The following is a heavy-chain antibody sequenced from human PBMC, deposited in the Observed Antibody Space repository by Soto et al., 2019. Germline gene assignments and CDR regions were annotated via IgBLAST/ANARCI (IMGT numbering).Heavy chain of an antibody. CDR3: ARWHYYDRSGYRSFDY. D-gene: IGHD3-22*01. J-gene: IGHJ4*02. CDR2: VYYSGTT. CDR1: GGSVSSAIYY. V-gene: IGHV4-61*01. Sequence: SSETLSLTCTVSGGSVSSAIYYWTWIRQPPGKGLEWIGYVYYSGTTKSNPSLKSRVIISLDTSKNQFSLKLSSVTAADTAVYYCARWHYYDRSGYRSFDYWGQGTPVTVSS.